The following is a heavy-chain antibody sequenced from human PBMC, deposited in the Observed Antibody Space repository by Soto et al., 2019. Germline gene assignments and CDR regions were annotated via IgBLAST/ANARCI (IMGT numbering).Heavy chain of an antibody. CDR3: ARQYPSRWYGLGS. D-gene: IGHD6-13*01. CDR2: IYHSGST. Sequence: QVQLQESGPGLVEPSGTLSLTCAVSGDSISNNNWWSWVRQPPGKGLEWIGEIYHSGSTNYNPSLKSRVTISVDNSRNQSSLKLDSVAAADTAVYYCARQYPSRWYGLGSWGQGTQVTDSS. V-gene: IGHV4-4*02. CDR1: GDSISNNNW. J-gene: IGHJ4*02.